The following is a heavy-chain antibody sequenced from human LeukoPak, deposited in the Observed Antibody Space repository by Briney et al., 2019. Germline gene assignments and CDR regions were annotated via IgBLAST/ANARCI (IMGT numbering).Heavy chain of an antibody. CDR3: ARGLSYDFWSGYSQEWFDP. CDR1: GGSISSYY. CDR2: IYYSGST. J-gene: IGHJ5*02. Sequence: SETLSLTCTVSGGSISSYYWSWIRQPPGKGLEWIGYIYYSGSTNYNPSLKSRVTISVDTSKNQFSLKLSSVTAADTAVYYCARGLSYDFWSGYSQEWFDPWGQGTLVTVSS. V-gene: IGHV4-59*01. D-gene: IGHD3-3*01.